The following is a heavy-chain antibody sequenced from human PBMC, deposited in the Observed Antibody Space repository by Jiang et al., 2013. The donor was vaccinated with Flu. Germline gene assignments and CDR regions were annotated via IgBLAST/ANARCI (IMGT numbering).Heavy chain of an antibody. V-gene: IGHV4-61*02. D-gene: IGHD3-22*01. J-gene: IGHJ3*02. Sequence: GLVKPSQTLSLTCTVSGGSISSGSYYWSWIRQPAGKGLEWIGRIYTSGSTNYNPSLKSRVTISVDTSKNQFSLKLSSVTAADTAVYYCARGREYYYDSTAAFDIWGQGTMVTVSS. CDR2: IYTSGST. CDR1: GGSISSGSYY. CDR3: ARGREYYYDSTAAFDI.